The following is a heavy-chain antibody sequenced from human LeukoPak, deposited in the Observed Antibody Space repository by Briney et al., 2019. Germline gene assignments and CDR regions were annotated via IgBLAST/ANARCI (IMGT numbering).Heavy chain of an antibody. D-gene: IGHD1-26*01. V-gene: IGHV3-9*01. Sequence: GGSLRLSCAASGFTFDDSAMHWVRQAPGKGLEWVSGISWNSGSIGYADSVKGRFTISRDNAKNSLYLQMNSLRAEDTALYYCAKDRSSGIAGDRGFDYWGQGTLVTVSS. CDR1: GFTFDDSA. J-gene: IGHJ4*02. CDR2: ISWNSGSI. CDR3: AKDRSSGIAGDRGFDY.